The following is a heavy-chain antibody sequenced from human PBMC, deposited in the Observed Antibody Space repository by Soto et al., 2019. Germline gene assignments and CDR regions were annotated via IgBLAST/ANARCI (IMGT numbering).Heavy chain of an antibody. Sequence: ASVKVSCKASGYIFTSYAMHWVRQAPGQRLEWMGWINAGNGDTKYSQRFQGRVTITRDTSASTAYMELSSLRSEDTAVYYCARDMRARPSNWFDPWGQGTLVTVSS. CDR2: INAGNGDT. CDR1: GYIFTSYA. CDR3: ARDMRARPSNWFDP. D-gene: IGHD3-16*01. J-gene: IGHJ5*02. V-gene: IGHV1-3*01.